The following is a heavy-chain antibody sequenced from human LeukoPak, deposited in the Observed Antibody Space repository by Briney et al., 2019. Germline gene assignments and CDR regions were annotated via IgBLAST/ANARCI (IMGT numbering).Heavy chain of an antibody. CDR1: GGSISSYY. D-gene: IGHD2-15*01. V-gene: IGHV4-59*01. J-gene: IGHJ6*03. Sequence: PSETLSLTCTVSGGSISSYYWSWIRQPPGKGLEWIGYIYYSGSTNYNPSLKSRVTISVDTSKNQFSLKLSSVTAADTAVYYCARGYCSGGSCFPFYYYYYYMDVWGKGTTVTVSS. CDR2: IYYSGST. CDR3: ARGYCSGGSCFPFYYYYYYMDV.